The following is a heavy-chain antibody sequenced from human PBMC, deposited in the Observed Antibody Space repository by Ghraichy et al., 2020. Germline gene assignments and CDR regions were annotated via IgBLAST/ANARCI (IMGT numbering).Heavy chain of an antibody. CDR3: AKRGLRGDYFDY. D-gene: IGHD3-10*01. J-gene: IGHJ4*02. CDR1: GFTFSSYG. V-gene: IGHV3-30*18. Sequence: GGSLRLSCAASGFTFSSYGMHWVRQAPGKGLEWVAVISYDGSNKYYADSVKGRFTISRDNSKNTLYLQMNSLRAEDTAVYYCAKRGLRGDYFDYWGQGTLVTVSS. CDR2: ISYDGSNK.